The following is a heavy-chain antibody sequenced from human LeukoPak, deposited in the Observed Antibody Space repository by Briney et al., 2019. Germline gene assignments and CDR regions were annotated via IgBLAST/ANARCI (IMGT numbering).Heavy chain of an antibody. CDR2: IIPIFGTA. D-gene: IGHD3-10*01. V-gene: IGHV1-69*13. CDR3: ARSEGHNYYGSGYSLDY. CDR1: GGTFSSYA. J-gene: IGHJ4*02. Sequence: GASVKVSCKASGGTFSSYAISWVRQAPGQGLEWMGGIIPIFGTANYAQKFQGRVTITADESTSTAYMELSSLRSEDTAVYYCARSEGHNYYGSGYSLDYWGQGTLVTVSS.